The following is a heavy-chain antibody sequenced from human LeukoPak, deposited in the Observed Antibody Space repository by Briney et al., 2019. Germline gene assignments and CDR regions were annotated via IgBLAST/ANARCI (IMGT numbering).Heavy chain of an antibody. Sequence: SGGSLRLSCAASGFIFRNYWMSWVRQAPGKGLEWVANIKQDGSEKYYVDSVKGRFTISRDNAKNSLYLQMNSLRAEDTAVYFCVRHEVGPFNWGRGTLVTVSS. D-gene: IGHD1-26*01. CDR1: GFIFRNYW. J-gene: IGHJ4*02. CDR3: VRHEVGPFN. V-gene: IGHV3-7*03. CDR2: IKQDGSEK.